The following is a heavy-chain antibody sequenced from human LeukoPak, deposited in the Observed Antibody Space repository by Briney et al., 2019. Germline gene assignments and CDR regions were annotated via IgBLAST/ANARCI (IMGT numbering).Heavy chain of an antibody. CDR1: GYTFTSYA. CDR2: INTNTGNP. V-gene: IGHV7-4-1*02. J-gene: IGHJ6*02. Sequence: RASVKVSCKASGYTFTSYAMNWVRQAPGQGLEWMGWINTNTGNPTYAQGFTGRFVFSLDTSVSTAYLQISSLKAEDTAVYYCARTSCSGGSCYPIPYYYYGMDVWGQGTTVTVSS. D-gene: IGHD2-15*01. CDR3: ARTSCSGGSCYPIPYYYYGMDV.